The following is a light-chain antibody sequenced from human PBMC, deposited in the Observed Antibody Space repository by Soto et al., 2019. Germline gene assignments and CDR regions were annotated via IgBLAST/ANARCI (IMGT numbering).Light chain of an antibody. CDR2: VDTEGSH. CDR3: QTWGAGIQV. Sequence: QPVLTQSPSASASLGASVKLTCTLSSGHSHYAIAWHQQHPEKGPRYLMKVDTEGSHNKGDGIPDRFSGSTSGAERYLTISSLQSEDEADYYCQTWGAGIQVFGGGTKLTVL. CDR1: SGHSHYA. V-gene: IGLV4-69*01. J-gene: IGLJ3*02.